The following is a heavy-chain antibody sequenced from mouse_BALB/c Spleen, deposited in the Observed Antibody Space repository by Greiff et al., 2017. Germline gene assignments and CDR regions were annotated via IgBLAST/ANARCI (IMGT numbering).Heavy chain of an antibody. CDR2: ISSGGGST. V-gene: IGHV5-12-1*01. CDR3: ARPPITTVVAHWYFDV. Sequence: EVQGVESGGGLVKPGGSLKLSCAASGFAFSSYDMSWVRQTPEKRLEWVAYISSGGGSTYYPDTVKGRFTISRDNAKNTLYLQMSSLKSEDTAMYYCARPPITTVVAHWYFDVWAQGPRSPSPQ. J-gene: IGHJ1*01. D-gene: IGHD1-1*01. CDR1: GFAFSSYD.